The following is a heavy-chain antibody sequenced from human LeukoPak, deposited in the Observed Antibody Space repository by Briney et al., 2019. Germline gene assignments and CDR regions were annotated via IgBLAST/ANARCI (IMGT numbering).Heavy chain of an antibody. V-gene: IGHV4-39*01. D-gene: IGHD3-3*01. Sequence: SETLSLTCTVSGVSISSSSYYWGWLRQPPGKGLEWIRSIYYSGSTYYNPSLKSRVTISVDTSKNQFSLKLSSVTAAATAVYYCAIQHDFAHYDYWGQGTMVTVSS. CDR2: IYYSGST. CDR3: AIQHDFAHYDY. CDR1: GVSISSSSYY. J-gene: IGHJ4*02.